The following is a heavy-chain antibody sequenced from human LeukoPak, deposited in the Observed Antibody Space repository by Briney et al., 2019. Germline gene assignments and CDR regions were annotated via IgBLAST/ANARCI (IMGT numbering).Heavy chain of an antibody. CDR2: ISSSSSYI. CDR3: ARDRYSSSSNDAFDI. D-gene: IGHD6-6*01. CDR1: GFTFSSYW. J-gene: IGHJ3*02. Sequence: PGGSLRLSCAASGFTFSSYWMNWVRQAPGKGLEWVSSISSSSSYIYYADSVKGRFTISRDNAKNSLYLQMNSLRAEDTAVYYCARDRYSSSSNDAFDIWGQGTMVTVSS. V-gene: IGHV3-21*01.